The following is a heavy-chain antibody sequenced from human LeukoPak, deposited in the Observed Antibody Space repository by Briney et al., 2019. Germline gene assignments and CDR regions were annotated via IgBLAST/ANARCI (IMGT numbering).Heavy chain of an antibody. V-gene: IGHV4-34*01. CDR2: INHSGST. CDR3: ARKAREYYDFWSGYIRDYFDY. CDR1: GGSFSVYY. D-gene: IGHD3-3*01. J-gene: IGHJ4*02. Sequence: SETLSLTCAVYGGSFSVYYWSWIRQPPGKGLEWIGEINHSGSTNYNPSLKSRVTISVDTSKNQFSLKLSSVTAADTAVYYCARKAREYYDFWSGYIRDYFDYWGQGTLVTVSS.